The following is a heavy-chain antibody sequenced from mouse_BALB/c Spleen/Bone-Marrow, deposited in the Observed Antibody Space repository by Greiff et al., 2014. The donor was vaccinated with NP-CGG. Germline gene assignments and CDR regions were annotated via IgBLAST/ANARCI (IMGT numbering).Heavy chain of an antibody. CDR1: GYTFTSYY. D-gene: IGHD2-10*01. CDR2: INPSNGGT. J-gene: IGHJ4*01. Sequence: VKLMESGAELVKPGASVELSCKASGYTFTSYYLYWVKQRPGQGLEWIGEINPSNGGTNFNERFKSKASLTVDKSSSTAYMQLNSLTSEDSAVYYCTRRSLLSDYYSMDYWGQGTSVTVSS. CDR3: TRRSLLSDYYSMDY. V-gene: IGHV1S81*02.